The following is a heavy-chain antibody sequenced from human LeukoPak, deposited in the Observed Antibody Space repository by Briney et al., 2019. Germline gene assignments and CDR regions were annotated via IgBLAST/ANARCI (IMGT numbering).Heavy chain of an antibody. CDR1: GGTFSSYA. V-gene: IGHV1-18*01. J-gene: IGHJ4*02. CDR2: ISAYNGNT. CDR3: AREPRDGSGSYPYYFDY. Sequence: ASVKVSCKASGGTFSSYAISWVRQAPGQGLEWMGWISAYNGNTNYAQKLQGRVTMTTDTSTSTAYMELSSLRSEDTAVYYCAREPRDGSGSYPYYFDYWGQGTLVTVSS. D-gene: IGHD3-10*01.